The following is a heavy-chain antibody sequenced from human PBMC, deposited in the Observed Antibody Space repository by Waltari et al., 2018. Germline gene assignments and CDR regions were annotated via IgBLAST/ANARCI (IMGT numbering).Heavy chain of an antibody. Sequence: QVLLVESGGGVVQPGPSLRLSCAASGFSFSNLGMHWVRQAPGKGLESVAVISYDGRDLYYADSVKGRATISRDNSKNTLYLQMNSLRPEDTAVYYCAKEGVVINGYYFDYWGQGTLVTVSS. J-gene: IGHJ4*02. CDR1: GFSFSNLG. CDR3: AKEGVVINGYYFDY. CDR2: ISYDGRDL. V-gene: IGHV3-30*18. D-gene: IGHD2-21*01.